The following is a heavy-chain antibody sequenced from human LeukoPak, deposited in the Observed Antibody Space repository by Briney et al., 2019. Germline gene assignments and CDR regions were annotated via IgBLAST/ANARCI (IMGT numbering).Heavy chain of an antibody. D-gene: IGHD3-16*02. J-gene: IGHJ4*02. CDR2: INHSGST. Sequence: SETLSLTCAVYGGSFSGYYWSWIRQPPGKGLEWIGEINHSGSTNYNPSLKSRVTISVDTSKNQFSLKLTSVTPADTAVYYCARGDKRVTFGGVSVPFDFWGQGTLVTVSS. CDR1: GGSFSGYY. V-gene: IGHV4-34*01. CDR3: ARGDKRVTFGGVSVPFDF.